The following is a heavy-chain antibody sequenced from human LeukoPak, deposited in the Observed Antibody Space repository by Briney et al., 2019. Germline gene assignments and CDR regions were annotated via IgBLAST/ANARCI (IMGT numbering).Heavy chain of an antibody. CDR3: ARGSLQFGTVTYFDY. D-gene: IGHD4-17*01. Sequence: PSETLSLTCAVYGGSFSGFYWSWIRQPPGKGLEWIGEINHSGSSNHNPSLKSRVTISIDTSKNQFSLKLSSVTAADTAVYYCARGSLQFGTVTYFDYWGQGTLVTVSS. CDR1: GGSFSGFY. J-gene: IGHJ4*02. V-gene: IGHV4-34*01. CDR2: INHSGSS.